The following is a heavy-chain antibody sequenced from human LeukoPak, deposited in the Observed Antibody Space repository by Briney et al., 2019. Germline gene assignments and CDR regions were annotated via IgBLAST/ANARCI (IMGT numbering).Heavy chain of an antibody. CDR3: ARADRRGSGSYYFYYYYYMDV. CDR2: IYYSGST. J-gene: IGHJ6*03. D-gene: IGHD1-26*01. Sequence: SETLSLTCAVYGGSFSGYYWGWIRQPPGKGLEWIGSIYYSGSTYYNPSLKSRVTISVDTSKNQFSLKLSSVTAADTAVYYCARADRRGSGSYYFYYYYYMDVWGKGTTVTVSS. CDR1: GGSFSGYY. V-gene: IGHV4-34*01.